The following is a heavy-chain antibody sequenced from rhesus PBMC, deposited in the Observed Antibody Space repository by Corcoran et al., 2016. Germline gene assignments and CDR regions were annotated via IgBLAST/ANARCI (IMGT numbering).Heavy chain of an antibody. V-gene: IGHV1-1*01. CDR1: GYTFTSYY. Sequence: QVQLVQSGAEIKQPGASVKLSCKASGYTFTSYYMHWVRQAPGQGLDGIGLISPYKGNKGYAQNFQGRVTITTDTSMSTGYMELSSLRSEDTAVYYCTREYCTGSGCSFDYWGQGVLVTVSS. J-gene: IGHJ4*01. CDR2: ISPYKGNK. CDR3: TREYCTGSGCSFDY. D-gene: IGHD2-21*01.